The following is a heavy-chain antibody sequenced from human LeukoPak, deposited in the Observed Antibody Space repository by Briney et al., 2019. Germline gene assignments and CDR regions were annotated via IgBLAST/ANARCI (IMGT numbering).Heavy chain of an antibody. D-gene: IGHD3-16*01. CDR1: GGSFSGYY. J-gene: IGHJ1*01. Sequence: SETLSLTCAVYGGSFSGYYWSWLRQPPGKGLEWIGEINHSGSTNYNPSPKSRVTTSLDTSKNPFSLNLSSVTAADTAVYYCARENTFWGVPWYFQHWGQGTLVTVSS. CDR3: ARENTFWGVPWYFQH. V-gene: IGHV4-34*01. CDR2: INHSGST.